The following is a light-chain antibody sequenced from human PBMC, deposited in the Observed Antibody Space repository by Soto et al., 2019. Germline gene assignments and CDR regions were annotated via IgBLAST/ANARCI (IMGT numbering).Light chain of an antibody. J-gene: IGKJ1*01. Sequence: DIQMTQSPSTLSGAVGDRVTITCLASQTIRSWLAWYQQKPWKAPKLLIYQASTLKSGVPSRFSGSGSGTEFTLTISSLQPDDFATYYCQHYNSYAEAFGQGTKVELK. CDR2: QAS. V-gene: IGKV1-5*03. CDR3: QHYNSYAEA. CDR1: QTIRSW.